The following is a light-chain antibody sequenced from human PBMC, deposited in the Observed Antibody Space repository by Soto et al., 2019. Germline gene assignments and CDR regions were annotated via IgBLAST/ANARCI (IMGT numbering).Light chain of an antibody. CDR2: DAS. Sequence: GDRVTITCRASQSISSWLAWYRQKPGKAPKLLIYDASSLQSGVPSRYSGSGSGTEFPLTISSLQSEDSAVYYCQHYNHWLWTFGQGTKVDI. J-gene: IGKJ1*01. CDR3: QHYNHWLWT. V-gene: IGKV1-5*01. CDR1: QSISSW.